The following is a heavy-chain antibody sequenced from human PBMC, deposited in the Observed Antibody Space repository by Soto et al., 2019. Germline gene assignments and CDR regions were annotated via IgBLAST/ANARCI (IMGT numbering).Heavy chain of an antibody. CDR1: GFSLRDYAVG. D-gene: IGHD6-19*01. J-gene: IGHJ4*02. V-gene: IGHV2-5*01. CDR3: AHGSGWLFDY. Sequence: QITLKESGPTLVKPTQTLTLTCTFSGFSLRDYAVGVGWIRQPPGKALEWLSFIYWNDNEYCSPSLRSRLTISKDTSKNQVVLTMTNMNPVDTATYYCAHGSGWLFDYWGQGTLVTVSS. CDR2: IYWNDNE.